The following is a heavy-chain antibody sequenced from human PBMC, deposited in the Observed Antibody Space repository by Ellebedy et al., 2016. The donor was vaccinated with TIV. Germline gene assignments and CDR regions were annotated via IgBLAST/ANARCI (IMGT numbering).Heavy chain of an antibody. CDR3: ARDLDKSSGWYGGASY. D-gene: IGHD6-19*01. J-gene: IGHJ4*02. V-gene: IGHV3-30-3*01. CDR1: GFTFDSYA. Sequence: GESLKISCVASGFTFDSYAMHWVRQAPGKGLEWVAVISHDGSSQYYADSVKGRFTVSRDHSLTTVYLEMNSRRAEDTALYYCARDLDKSSGWYGGASYWGQGTQVTVSS. CDR2: ISHDGSSQ.